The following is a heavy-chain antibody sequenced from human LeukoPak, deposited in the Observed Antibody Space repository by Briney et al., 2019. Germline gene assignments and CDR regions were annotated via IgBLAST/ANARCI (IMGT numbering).Heavy chain of an antibody. V-gene: IGHV3-43*02. CDR3: VKEIYMAGQLEGQSGSYGMDV. CDR1: GFTFDDYA. D-gene: IGHD1-1*01. CDR2: ISGDDTRT. J-gene: IGHJ6*02. Sequence: PGGSLRLSCGASGFTFDDYAMHWVRQAPGKGLEWVSLISGDDTRTYYADSVKGRFTISRDKSKNSLYLEMNSLRSEDTALYFCVKEIYMAGQLEGQSGSYGMDVWGRGTTVTVSS.